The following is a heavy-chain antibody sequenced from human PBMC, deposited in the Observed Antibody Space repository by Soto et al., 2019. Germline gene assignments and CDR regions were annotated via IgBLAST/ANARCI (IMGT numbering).Heavy chain of an antibody. CDR2: INAGNGNT. CDR1: GYTFTSYA. Sequence: ASVKVSCKASGYTFTSYAMRWVRQAPGQRLEWMGWINAGNGNTKYSQKFQGRVTITRDTSASTAYMELSSVTAADTAVYYCARDPVAYYYGSEFYYYYYGMDVWGQGTTVTVSS. J-gene: IGHJ6*02. V-gene: IGHV1-3*01. D-gene: IGHD3-10*01. CDR3: ARDPVAYYYGSEFYYYYYGMDV.